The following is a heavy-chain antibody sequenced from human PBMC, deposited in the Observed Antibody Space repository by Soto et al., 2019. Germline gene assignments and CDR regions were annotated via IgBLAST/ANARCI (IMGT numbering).Heavy chain of an antibody. CDR1: GYTFTNYG. CDR3: AKDGVDHNAQVTGGY. J-gene: IGHJ4*02. CDR2: INTYNGNT. D-gene: IGHD2-2*01. Sequence: QVHLVQSGPEVKKPGASVRVSCRASGYTFTNYGIGWVRQAPGQGLGWMGWINTYNGNTNYAQKFRGRRTLTTETSTTTAYMELRRLKSADAARYCCAKDGVDHNAQVTGGYWGQGPLVTVSS. V-gene: IGHV1-18*01.